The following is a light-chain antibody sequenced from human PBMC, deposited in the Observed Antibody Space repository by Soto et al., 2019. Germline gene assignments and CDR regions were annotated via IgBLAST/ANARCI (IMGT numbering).Light chain of an antibody. Sequence: DIVMTQSPDSLAVSLGERATINCKSSQSVLYSANNKTSLAWYHQKPGQPPTLLIYWASTRETGVPDRFSGSGSGSDFTLTISSLQAEDVAVYYCQQYYSTPPDVGGGNTVEI. CDR1: QSVLYSANNKTS. J-gene: IGKJ4*01. V-gene: IGKV4-1*01. CDR2: WAS. CDR3: QQYYSTPPD.